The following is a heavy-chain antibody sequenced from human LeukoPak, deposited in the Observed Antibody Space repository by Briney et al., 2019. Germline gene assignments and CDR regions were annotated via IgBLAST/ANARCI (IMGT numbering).Heavy chain of an antibody. CDR2: INHSGST. Sequence: SETLSLTCTVSGGSISSSSYYWGWIRQPPGKGLEWIGEINHSGSTNYDPSLKSRVTISVDTSKNQFSLKLSSVTAADTAVYYCARSRRAFDIWGQGTMVTVSS. V-gene: IGHV4-39*07. CDR1: GGSISSSSYY. CDR3: ARSRRAFDI. D-gene: IGHD6-13*01. J-gene: IGHJ3*02.